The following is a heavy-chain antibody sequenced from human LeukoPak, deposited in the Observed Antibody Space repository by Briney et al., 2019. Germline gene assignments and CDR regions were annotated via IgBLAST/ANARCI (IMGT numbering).Heavy chain of an antibody. V-gene: IGHV1-8*01. D-gene: IGHD5-18*01. CDR1: GYTFTSYD. CDR2: MNPNSGNT. J-gene: IGHJ4*02. CDR3: ARSLGYSYGSDY. Sequence: ASVKVSCKASGYTFTSYDINWVRQATGQGLEWMGWMNPNSGNTGYAQKFQGRVTMTRNTSISTAYMEPSSLRSEDTAVYYCARSLGYSYGSDYWGQGTLVTVSS.